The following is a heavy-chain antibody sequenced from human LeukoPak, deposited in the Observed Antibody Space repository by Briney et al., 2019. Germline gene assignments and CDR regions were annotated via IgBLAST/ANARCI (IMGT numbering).Heavy chain of an antibody. Sequence: GGSLRLSCTASGFTFGDYLMSWFRQAPGKGLEWIGFISGGTTEYAASVKGRFTISRDDSTSIAYLQMNSLTTEDTAVYYCSRGSGWLSVYWGQGTMVTVSS. D-gene: IGHD6-19*01. J-gene: IGHJ4*02. CDR2: ISGGTT. V-gene: IGHV3-49*03. CDR1: GFTFGDYL. CDR3: SRGSGWLSVY.